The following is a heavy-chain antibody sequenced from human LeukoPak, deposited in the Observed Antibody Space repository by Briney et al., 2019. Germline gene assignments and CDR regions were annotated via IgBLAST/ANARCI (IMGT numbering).Heavy chain of an antibody. V-gene: IGHV3-48*01. CDR3: ARYLSLGPAGANWFDP. Sequence: QAGGSLGLSCAASGFTFSTYSMNWVRQAPGKGLEWVSYISSGSSTIYYADSVKGRFTISRDNPKNSLYLQMNSLRAEDTAVYYCARYLSLGPAGANWFDPWGQGTLVTVSS. CDR1: GFTFSTYS. D-gene: IGHD6-19*01. J-gene: IGHJ5*02. CDR2: ISSGSSTI.